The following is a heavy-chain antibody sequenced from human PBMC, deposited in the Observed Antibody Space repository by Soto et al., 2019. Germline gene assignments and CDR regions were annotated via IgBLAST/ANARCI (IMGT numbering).Heavy chain of an antibody. CDR1: GFTFSSYG. D-gene: IGHD3-10*01. Sequence: QVQLVESGGGVVQPGRSLRLSCAASGFTFSSYGMHWVRQAPGKGLEWVAVISYDGSNKYYADSVKGRFTISRDNSKNTLYLQMNSLRAEDTAVYYCAISCPYYGSGSYYSPVGYGGQGTLVTVSS. CDR3: AISCPYYGSGSYYSPVGY. CDR2: ISYDGSNK. V-gene: IGHV3-30*03. J-gene: IGHJ4*02.